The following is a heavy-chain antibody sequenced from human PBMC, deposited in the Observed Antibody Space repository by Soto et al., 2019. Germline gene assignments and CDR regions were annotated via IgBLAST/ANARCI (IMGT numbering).Heavy chain of an antibody. CDR1: GFSFSSHA. J-gene: IGHJ4*02. D-gene: IGHD5-18*01. CDR3: ARVGATKRIQRWYYFDH. V-gene: IGHV3-30-3*01. CDR2: ISFDGSGQ. Sequence: GGSLRLSCAASGFSFSSHAMHWVRQAPGKGLEWVAVISFDGSGQDYADSVKGRFTISRDASKNTVYFQMNSLRPEDTAMYYCARVGATKRIQRWYYFDHWYQGTRVAVSS.